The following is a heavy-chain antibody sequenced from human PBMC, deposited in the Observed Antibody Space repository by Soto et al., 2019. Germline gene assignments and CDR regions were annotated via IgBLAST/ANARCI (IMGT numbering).Heavy chain of an antibody. V-gene: IGHV4-31*03. CDR1: VGSISSGGYY. Sequence: SETLSLTCTFSVGSISSGGYYWSGMRQHPGKGLEWIGYIYYSGSTYYNPSLKSRVTISVDTSKNQFSLKLSSVTAADTAVYYSARYLGNRSGYYYDYWGQGTLVTVSS. CDR3: ARYLGNRSGYYYDY. CDR2: IYYSGST. J-gene: IGHJ4*02. D-gene: IGHD3-22*01.